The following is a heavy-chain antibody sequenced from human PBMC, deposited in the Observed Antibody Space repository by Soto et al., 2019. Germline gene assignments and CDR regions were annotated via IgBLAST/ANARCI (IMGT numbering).Heavy chain of an antibody. Sequence: QVQLVQSGAEVKKPGASVKVSCKASGYTFTSYGISWVRQAPGQGLEWMGWISAYNGNTNYAQKLQGRVTMPTDTSTRTAYMELRSLRSDDTAVYYCARSCSSTSCPPPNWFDPWGQGTLVTVSS. CDR3: ARSCSSTSCPPPNWFDP. V-gene: IGHV1-18*01. J-gene: IGHJ5*02. D-gene: IGHD2-2*01. CDR2: ISAYNGNT. CDR1: GYTFTSYG.